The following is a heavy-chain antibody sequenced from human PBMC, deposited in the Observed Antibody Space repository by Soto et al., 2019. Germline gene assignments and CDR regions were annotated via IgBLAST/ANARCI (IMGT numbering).Heavy chain of an antibody. Sequence: GGSLRLSCAASGFTFRSYGMHWVRQAPGKGLEWVAVISYDGSNKYYADSVKGRFTISRDNSKNTLYLQMNSLRAEDTAVYYCAKATRRIVVVVAATGYGMDVWGQGTTVTVSS. V-gene: IGHV3-30*18. J-gene: IGHJ6*02. D-gene: IGHD2-15*01. CDR3: AKATRRIVVVVAATGYGMDV. CDR1: GFTFRSYG. CDR2: ISYDGSNK.